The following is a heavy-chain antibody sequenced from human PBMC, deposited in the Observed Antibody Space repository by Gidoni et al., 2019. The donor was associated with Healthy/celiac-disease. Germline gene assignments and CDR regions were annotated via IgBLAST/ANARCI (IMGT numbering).Heavy chain of an antibody. J-gene: IGHJ4*02. V-gene: IGHV3-64*02. CDR1: GFTFSSYA. CDR2: ISSNGGST. D-gene: IGHD6-19*01. CDR3: ARARGSSGWYFSGIDY. Sequence: EVQLVASGEGLVQPGGSLRLSCAASGFTFSSYAMHWVRQAPGKGLEYVSAISSNGGSTYYADSVKGRFAISRDNSKNTLYLQMGSVRAEDMAVYYCARARGSSGWYFSGIDYWGQGTLVTVSS.